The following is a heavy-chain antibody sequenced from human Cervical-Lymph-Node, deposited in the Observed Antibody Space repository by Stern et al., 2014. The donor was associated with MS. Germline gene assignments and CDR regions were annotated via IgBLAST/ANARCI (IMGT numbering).Heavy chain of an antibody. CDR1: GFTFSSYG. J-gene: IGHJ6*02. D-gene: IGHD5-24*01. V-gene: IGHV3-33*01. CDR3: TRQLSPLYYGMDV. CDR2: IWSDGSNK. Sequence: VQLVESGGGVVQPGRSLRLSCAASGFTFSSYGMHWVRQAPGKGLEWGGVIWSDGSNKYYADSVKGRFTISRDNSKNTLYLQMNSLRAEDTAVYYCTRQLSPLYYGMDVWGQGTTVTVSS.